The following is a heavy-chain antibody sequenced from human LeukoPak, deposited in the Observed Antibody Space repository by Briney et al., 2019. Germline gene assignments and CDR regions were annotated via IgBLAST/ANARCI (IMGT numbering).Heavy chain of an antibody. Sequence: ASVKVSCKASGYTFTTYGITWVRQAPGQGLEWMGWISAYNGNTNYAQKFQGRVTMTRDMSTSTVYMELSSLRSEDTAVYYCATRQQPYSSSWAPLYYMDVWGKGTTVTVSS. CDR3: ATRQQPYSSSWAPLYYMDV. CDR1: GYTFTTYG. V-gene: IGHV1-18*01. CDR2: ISAYNGNT. D-gene: IGHD6-13*01. J-gene: IGHJ6*03.